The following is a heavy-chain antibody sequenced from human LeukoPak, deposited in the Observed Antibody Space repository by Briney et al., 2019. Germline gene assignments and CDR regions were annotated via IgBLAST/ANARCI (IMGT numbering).Heavy chain of an antibody. Sequence: GASLQISCKGSGYTFTTYWSGWVRQMPGKGLERMGIIYPGDSDTTYSPSFQGQVTISVDKSISTASLQWSSLKASDTAMYYCARQGAGWGYWYFDLWGRGTLVTVSS. CDR1: GYTFTTYW. V-gene: IGHV5-51*01. CDR3: ARQGAGWGYWYFDL. J-gene: IGHJ2*01. D-gene: IGHD6-19*01. CDR2: IYPGDSDT.